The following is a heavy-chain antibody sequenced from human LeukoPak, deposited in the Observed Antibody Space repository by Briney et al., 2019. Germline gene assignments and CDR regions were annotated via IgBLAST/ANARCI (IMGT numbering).Heavy chain of an antibody. Sequence: GESLKISCKGSGYSFASHWIGWVRQMPGKGLEWMGNIYPGDSDTRYSPSFQGQVTISADKSISTAYLEWSSLRASDTAMYYCVRPITGYGSGTYYPKYFDYWGQGTLVTVSS. J-gene: IGHJ4*02. V-gene: IGHV5-51*01. D-gene: IGHD3-10*01. CDR1: GYSFASHW. CDR2: IYPGDSDT. CDR3: VRPITGYGSGTYYPKYFDY.